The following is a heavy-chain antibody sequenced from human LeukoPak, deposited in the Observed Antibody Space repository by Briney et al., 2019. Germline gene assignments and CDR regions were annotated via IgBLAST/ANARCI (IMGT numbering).Heavy chain of an antibody. V-gene: IGHV4-34*01. D-gene: IGHD6-13*01. CDR1: GGSFSGYY. Sequence: SETLSLTCAVYGGSFSGYYWSWLRQPPGKGLEWIGEVNHSGSTNYNPSLKSRVTISVDTSKNQFSLKLSSVTAADTAVYYCARHVIGIAAAGNLYYYYYYMDVWGKGTTVTVSS. CDR3: ARHVIGIAAAGNLYYYYYYMDV. J-gene: IGHJ6*03. CDR2: VNHSGST.